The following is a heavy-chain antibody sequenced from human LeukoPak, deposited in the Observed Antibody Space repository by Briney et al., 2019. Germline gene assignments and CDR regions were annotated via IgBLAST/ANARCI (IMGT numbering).Heavy chain of an antibody. CDR1: GFTISNYW. J-gene: IGHJ4*02. CDR2: IKQDGSAE. V-gene: IGHV3-7*01. CDR3: ARDLFDY. Sequence: GGSLRLSCAVSGFTISNYWMSWVRQAPGKGLEWMATIKQDGSAEFYVDSVKGRFTISRDSAKNSLYLQMNSLRDDDTAVYYCARDLFDYWGQGTLVTVSS.